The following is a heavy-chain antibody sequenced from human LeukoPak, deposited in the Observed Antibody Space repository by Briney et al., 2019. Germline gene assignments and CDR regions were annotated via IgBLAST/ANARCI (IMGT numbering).Heavy chain of an antibody. CDR1: GFTFSGSA. V-gene: IGHV3-7*01. CDR3: ARDSGYGGNRGFDY. D-gene: IGHD4-23*01. Sequence: PGGSLRLSCAASGFTFSGSAMHWVRQAPGKGLEWVANIKQDGGEKYYVDSVKGRFTISRDNAKNSLYLQMNSLRAEDTAVYYCARDSGYGGNRGFDYWGQGTLVTVSS. J-gene: IGHJ4*02. CDR2: IKQDGGEK.